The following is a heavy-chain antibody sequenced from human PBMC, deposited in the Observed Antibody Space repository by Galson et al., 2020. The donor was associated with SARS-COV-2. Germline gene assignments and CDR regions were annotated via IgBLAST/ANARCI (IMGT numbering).Heavy chain of an antibody. Sequence: SVKVSCKASGGPFSNYTISWVRQAPGQGLEWMGRVIPLLSLANYAQKFQARVTITADKSTNTAYMELSGLRSEDTAVYYCARAKGDYYDSSGYYTLDYAFNIWGQGTMVTVSS. CDR2: VIPLLSLA. D-gene: IGHD3-22*01. CDR1: GGPFSNYT. J-gene: IGHJ3*02. CDR3: ARAKGDYYDSSGYYTLDYAFNI. V-gene: IGHV1-69*02.